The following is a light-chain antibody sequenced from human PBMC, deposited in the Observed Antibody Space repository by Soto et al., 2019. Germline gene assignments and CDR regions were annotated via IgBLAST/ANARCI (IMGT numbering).Light chain of an antibody. Sequence: EIVMTQSPATLSVSPGERATLSCRASQSVSSNLAWYQQKPGQAPRLLIYGASTRATGIPARFSGSGSETEFTLTISSLQSEDLAVYYCQQYNSWPPLTFGGGTKVESK. CDR3: QQYNSWPPLT. V-gene: IGKV3-15*01. CDR1: QSVSSN. CDR2: GAS. J-gene: IGKJ4*01.